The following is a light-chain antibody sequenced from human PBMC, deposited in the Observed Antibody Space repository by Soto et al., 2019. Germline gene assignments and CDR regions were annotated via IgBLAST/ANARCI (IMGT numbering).Light chain of an antibody. V-gene: IGKV3-15*01. Sequence: EIVMTQSPVTLSVSPGERASLSCMASQSVRSNLAWYQQKPGQAPRLLMYDASTRATGIPARFSGSGSGTEFTLTISSLQSEDFAVYYCQQYNNWPPWTFGQGTKVDIK. CDR1: QSVRSN. J-gene: IGKJ1*01. CDR3: QQYNNWPPWT. CDR2: DAS.